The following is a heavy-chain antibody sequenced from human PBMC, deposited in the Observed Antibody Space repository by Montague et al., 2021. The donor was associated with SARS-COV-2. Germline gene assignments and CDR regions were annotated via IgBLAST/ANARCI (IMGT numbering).Heavy chain of an antibody. D-gene: IGHD3-22*01. CDR1: GDSVSSGAYY. Sequence: SETLSLTCTVSGDSVSSGAYYWSWIRQPPGKGLEWIAYIYYSGNTYTTYNPSLESRVSISVDTSKNQFSLKLTSGSAADTAVYYCASEYFDSSGWVWIDPWGQGTLVIVSS. J-gene: IGHJ5*02. CDR3: ASEYFDSSGWVWIDP. CDR2: IYYSGNTYT. V-gene: IGHV4-61*08.